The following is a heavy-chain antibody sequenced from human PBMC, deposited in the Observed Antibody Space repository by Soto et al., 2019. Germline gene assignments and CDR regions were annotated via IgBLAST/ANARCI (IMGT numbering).Heavy chain of an antibody. D-gene: IGHD6-13*01. V-gene: IGHV3-15*01. CDR1: GFTFSNAW. Sequence: GGSLRLSCAASGFTFSNAWMSWVRQAPGKGLEWVGRIKSKTDGGTTDYAAPVKGRFTISRDDSKNTLYLQMNSLKTEDTAVYYCTTVGGIAAAGTADYYYYYMDVWGKGPSVTVSS. J-gene: IGHJ6*03. CDR3: TTVGGIAAAGTADYYYYYMDV. CDR2: IKSKTDGGTT.